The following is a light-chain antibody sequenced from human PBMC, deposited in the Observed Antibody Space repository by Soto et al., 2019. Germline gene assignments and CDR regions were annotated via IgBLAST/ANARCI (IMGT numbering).Light chain of an antibody. J-gene: IGLJ1*01. V-gene: IGLV1-40*01. CDR2: GTT. CDR1: SSYD. CDR3: QSYDSSLGVSYV. Sequence: QSVLTQPPSVSGAPGQTVTISCTGSSSYDVHWYRQLPGTAPKLLIYGTTNRPSGVPDRFSGSKSGTSASLAITGLQPEDEADYYCQSYDSSLGVSYVFGTGTKGTVL.